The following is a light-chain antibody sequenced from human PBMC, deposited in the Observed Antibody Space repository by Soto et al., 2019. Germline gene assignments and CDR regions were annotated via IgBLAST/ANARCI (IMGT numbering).Light chain of an antibody. Sequence: DIQMTQSPSTLSVSVGDRVTITCRASQSIGSWLAWYLQKPGKAPKLLIYDVSGLQSGVPSRFSSSGSGSEFTLTISSLQPYDFATYYCQQYNDYPFTFGPGTKVDIK. J-gene: IGKJ3*01. CDR1: QSIGSW. CDR2: DVS. CDR3: QQYNDYPFT. V-gene: IGKV1-5*01.